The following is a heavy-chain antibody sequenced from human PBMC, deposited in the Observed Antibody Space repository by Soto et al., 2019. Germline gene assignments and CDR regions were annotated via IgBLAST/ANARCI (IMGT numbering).Heavy chain of an antibody. CDR1: GGSISSGGYY. J-gene: IGHJ5*02. CDR3: ATTGSGVAWRWFDP. D-gene: IGHD2-15*01. Sequence: PSETLSLTCTVSGGSISSGGYYWSWIRQHPGKGLEWIGYIYYSGSTYYNPSLKSRVTISVDTSKNQFSLKLSSVTAADTAVYYCATTGSGVAWRWFDPWGQGTQATVSS. V-gene: IGHV4-31*03. CDR2: IYYSGST.